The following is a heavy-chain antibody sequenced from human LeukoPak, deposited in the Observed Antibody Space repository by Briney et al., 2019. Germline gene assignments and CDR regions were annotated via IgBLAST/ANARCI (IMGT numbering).Heavy chain of an antibody. D-gene: IGHD1-20*01. V-gene: IGHV3-74*01. CDR1: GFTFSDHY. Sequence: GGSLRLSCAASGFTFSDHYMDWVRQAPGKGLVWVSRINSDGSSTTYADSVKGRFTISRDNAKNTLYLQMNSLRAEDTAVYYCASPLNNLSWGQGTLVTVSS. CDR2: INSDGSST. CDR3: ASPLNNLS. J-gene: IGHJ5*02.